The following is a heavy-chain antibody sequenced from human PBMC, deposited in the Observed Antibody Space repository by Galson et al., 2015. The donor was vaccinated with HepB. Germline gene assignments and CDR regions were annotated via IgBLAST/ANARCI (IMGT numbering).Heavy chain of an antibody. CDR1: GFTFSSYW. CDR2: IKQDGSEK. V-gene: IGHV3-7*03. J-gene: IGHJ4*02. D-gene: IGHD3-3*01. CDR3: ARDLRITIFGVVNIGDYFDF. Sequence: SLRLSCAASGFTFSSYWMSWVRQAPGKGLEWVANIKQDGSEKYYVDSVKGRFTISRDNAKKSLYLQMNSLRAEDTAVYYCARDLRITIFGVVNIGDYFDFWGQGSLVTVSS.